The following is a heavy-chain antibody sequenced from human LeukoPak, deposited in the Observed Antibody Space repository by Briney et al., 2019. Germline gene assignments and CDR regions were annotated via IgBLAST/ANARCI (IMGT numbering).Heavy chain of an antibody. Sequence: LSGGSLRLSCAASGFTFSSYGMHWVRQAPGKGLEWVAVISYDGSNKYYADSVKGRFTISRDNSKNTLYLQMDSLRAEDTALYYCARKKWEPTSNDAFDIWGQGTMVTVSS. CDR3: ARKKWEPTSNDAFDI. V-gene: IGHV3-30*03. J-gene: IGHJ3*02. D-gene: IGHD1-26*01. CDR1: GFTFSSYG. CDR2: ISYDGSNK.